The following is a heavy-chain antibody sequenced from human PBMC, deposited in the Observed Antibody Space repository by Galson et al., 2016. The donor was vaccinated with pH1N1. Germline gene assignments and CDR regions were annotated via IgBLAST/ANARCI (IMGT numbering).Heavy chain of an antibody. CDR1: GDSISNSS. CDR3: ARQVIASPRGFALDY. Sequence: ETLSLTCTFSGDSISNSSWSWIRQPAGRGLEWIGRIYTSGNTNYNPSLKSRVTISVDKSKNQSSLRLNSVTAADTAVYYCARQVIASPRGFALDYWGQGTLVTVSS. V-gene: IGHV4-4*07. CDR2: IYTSGNT. D-gene: IGHD2-15*01. J-gene: IGHJ4*02.